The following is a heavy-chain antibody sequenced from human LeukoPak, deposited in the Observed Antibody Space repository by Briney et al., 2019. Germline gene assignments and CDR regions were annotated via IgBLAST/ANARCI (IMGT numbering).Heavy chain of an antibody. CDR1: GYTFTGYY. CDR3: ALEWELLFDY. D-gene: IGHD1-26*01. J-gene: IGHJ4*02. CDR2: TNPDSGGT. V-gene: IGHV1-2*02. Sequence: GSSVKVSCKASGYTFTGYYMYWVRQAPAPGLDWMGWTNPDSGGTNYAQKLQGRVTMTRDTSISTAYMELSRLRSDDTAVYYCALEWELLFDYCGQGTLVTVSS.